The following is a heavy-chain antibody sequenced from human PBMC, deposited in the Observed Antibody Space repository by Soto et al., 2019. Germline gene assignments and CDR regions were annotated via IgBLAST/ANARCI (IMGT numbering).Heavy chain of an antibody. Sequence: PSETLSLTCAVYGGSFSGYYWSWIRQPPGKGLEWIGEINHSGSTNYNPSLKSRVTISVDTSKNQFSLKLSSVTAADTAVYYCANRMAAAGDYYYYMDVWGRGTPVTVSS. D-gene: IGHD6-13*01. J-gene: IGHJ6*03. CDR2: INHSGST. CDR1: GGSFSGYY. V-gene: IGHV4-34*01. CDR3: ANRMAAAGDYYYYMDV.